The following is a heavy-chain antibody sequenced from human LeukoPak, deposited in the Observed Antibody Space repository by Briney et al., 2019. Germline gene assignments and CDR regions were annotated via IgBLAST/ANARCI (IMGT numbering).Heavy chain of an antibody. Sequence: SGTLSLTCAVSGGSISSSNWWSWVRQPPGKGLECIGNIRFSGATSYNPSLESRVTISVDSSKSQIFLNLRSVTTADTAVYYCARGNGWHDYWGQGTLVTVSS. CDR3: ARGNGWHDY. CDR1: GGSISSSNW. V-gene: IGHV4-4*02. J-gene: IGHJ4*02. CDR2: IRFSGAT. D-gene: IGHD6-19*01.